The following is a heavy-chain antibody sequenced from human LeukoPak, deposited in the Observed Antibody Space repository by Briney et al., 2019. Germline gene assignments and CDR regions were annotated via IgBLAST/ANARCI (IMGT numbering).Heavy chain of an antibody. CDR1: GSTFTSHW. CDR3: ARDATYCTNGVCYTRFDY. J-gene: IGHJ4*02. CDR2: MNLDGSEK. D-gene: IGHD2-8*01. Sequence: GGSLRLSCAASGSTFTSHWMSWVRQAPGKGLEWVARMNLDGSEKYYVDSVKGRFTISRDNAKTSLYLEMNSLRAEDTAVYYCARDATYCTNGVCYTRFDYWGQGTLVTVSS. V-gene: IGHV3-7*01.